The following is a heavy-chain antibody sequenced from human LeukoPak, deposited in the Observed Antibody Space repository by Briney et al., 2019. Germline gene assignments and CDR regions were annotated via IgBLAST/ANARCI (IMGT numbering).Heavy chain of an antibody. D-gene: IGHD4-11*01. CDR3: ARDRSFQDYSLDY. Sequence: ASVKVSCKASGYTFTSYAMHWVRQAPGQRLEWMGWINAGNDNTKYSQKFQGRVTITRDTSASTAYMELSSLRSEDTAVYYCARDRSFQDYSLDYWGQGTLVTVSS. CDR1: GYTFTSYA. V-gene: IGHV1-3*01. J-gene: IGHJ4*02. CDR2: INAGNDNT.